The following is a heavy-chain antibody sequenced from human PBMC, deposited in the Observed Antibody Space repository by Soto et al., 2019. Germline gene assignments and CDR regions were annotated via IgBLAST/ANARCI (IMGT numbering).Heavy chain of an antibody. V-gene: IGHV4-38-2*02. J-gene: IGHJ4*02. Sequence: PSETLSLTCAVSGYSISSGYYWGWIRQPPGKGLEWIGSIYHSGTTYYNPSHKSRVTISVNTSKTQFSLKLSSVTAADTAVYYCARDPTKGYGDSDWGQGTLVTVSS. CDR3: ARDPTKGYGDSD. D-gene: IGHD4-17*01. CDR1: GYSISSGYY. CDR2: IYHSGTT.